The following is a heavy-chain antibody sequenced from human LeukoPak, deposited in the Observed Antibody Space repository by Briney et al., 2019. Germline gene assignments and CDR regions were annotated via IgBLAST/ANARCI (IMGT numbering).Heavy chain of an antibody. Sequence: GASVKVSCKASGYTFTSYYMHWVRQAPGQGLEWMGIINPSGGSTSYAQKFQGRVTMTRDMSTSTVYMELSSLRSEDTAVYYCARDNWGYCSGGSCYSWRWFDPWGQGTLVTVSS. J-gene: IGHJ5*02. CDR1: GYTFTSYY. CDR3: ARDNWGYCSGGSCYSWRWFDP. CDR2: INPSGGST. D-gene: IGHD2-15*01. V-gene: IGHV1-46*01.